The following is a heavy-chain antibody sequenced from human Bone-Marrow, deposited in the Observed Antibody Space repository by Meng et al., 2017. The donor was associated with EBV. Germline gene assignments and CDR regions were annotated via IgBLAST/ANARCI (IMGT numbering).Heavy chain of an antibody. CDR2: IGSSGTTV. V-gene: IGHV3-11*01. CDR1: GFTFTDFY. Sequence: QVQLVEFGGGLVMPGGSLRLSCAASGFTFTDFYMNWIRQAPGKGPEWISYIGSSGTTVYYADSVKGRFTISRDNDKNSLFLQMNSLTVEDTALYYCARSISGYYRYWGQGTLVTVAS. CDR3: ARSISGYYRY. D-gene: IGHD3-22*01. J-gene: IGHJ4*02.